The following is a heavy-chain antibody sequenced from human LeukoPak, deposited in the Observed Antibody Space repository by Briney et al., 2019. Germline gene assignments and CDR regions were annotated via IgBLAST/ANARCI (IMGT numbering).Heavy chain of an antibody. CDR1: GFSFSSYA. Sequence: PGASLRLSCAASGFSFSSYAMTWVRHAPGKGLEWVSSIDAGGCDTYHSVSVKGRFTMSRDNSMNTLYLQMNSLRADDTAVYYCGRPTKYWLVRGNGVDVWGQGTTVTVSS. V-gene: IGHV3-23*01. D-gene: IGHD6-19*01. CDR2: IDAGGCDT. J-gene: IGHJ6*02. CDR3: GRPTKYWLVRGNGVDV.